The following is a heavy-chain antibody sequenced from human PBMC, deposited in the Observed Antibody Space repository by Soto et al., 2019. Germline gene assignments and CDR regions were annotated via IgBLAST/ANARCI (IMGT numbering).Heavy chain of an antibody. CDR1: GGSISSYY. J-gene: IGHJ5*02. Sequence: SETLSLTCTVSGGSISSYYWSWIRQPPGKGLKWIGYMYNTGSTVYNPSLKSRVAISIDTSKNQFSLQLTSVIAADTAIYYCARLGDYYQSLGTWGRGTLVTVSS. V-gene: IGHV4-59*08. D-gene: IGHD3-22*01. CDR3: ARLGDYYQSLGT. CDR2: MYNTGST.